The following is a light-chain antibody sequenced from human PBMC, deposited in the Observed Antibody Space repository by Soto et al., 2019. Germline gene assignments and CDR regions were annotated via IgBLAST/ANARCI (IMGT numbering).Light chain of an antibody. Sequence: EIVMTQSPATLSVSPGERVTLSCRASQSVSNNLAWYQQKPGQAPRPLIHGASTRATGISARFSGSGSGTEFALTISSLQSEDFAVYYCQQYNNWPRTFGQGTKVEI. CDR1: QSVSNN. CDR2: GAS. V-gene: IGKV3-15*01. CDR3: QQYNNWPRT. J-gene: IGKJ1*01.